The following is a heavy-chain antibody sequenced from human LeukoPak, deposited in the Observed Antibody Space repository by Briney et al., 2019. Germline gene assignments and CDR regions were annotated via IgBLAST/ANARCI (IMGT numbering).Heavy chain of an antibody. Sequence: GGSLRLSCVVSGFSFSAYIVNWVRQAPGKGLEWVASISSSSTNIHYADSVKGRFTISRDNAKKSLFLQMNSLRAEDTAVYYCASRGATLRFFDYWGQGTLVTVSS. J-gene: IGHJ4*02. D-gene: IGHD3-10*01. CDR2: ISSSSTNI. CDR1: GFSFSAYI. CDR3: ASRGATLRFFDY. V-gene: IGHV3-21*01.